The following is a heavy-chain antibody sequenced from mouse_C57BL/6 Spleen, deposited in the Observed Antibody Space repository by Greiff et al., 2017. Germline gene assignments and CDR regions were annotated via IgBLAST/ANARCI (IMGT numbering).Heavy chain of an antibody. V-gene: IGHV1-64*01. CDR3: ARGGESPYDYAGSWFAY. CDR2: IYPNSGST. CDR1: GYTFTSYW. Sequence: VKLQQPGAELVKPGASVKLSCKASGYTFTSYWMRWVKQRPGQGLEWIGMIYPNSGSTNYNEKFKSKATLTVDKSSSTAYMQLSSLTSEDSAVYYCARGGESPYDYAGSWFAYWGQGTLVTVSA. D-gene: IGHD2-4*01. J-gene: IGHJ3*01.